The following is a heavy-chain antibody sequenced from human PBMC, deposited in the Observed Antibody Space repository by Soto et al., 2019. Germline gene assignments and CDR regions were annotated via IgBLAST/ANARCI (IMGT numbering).Heavy chain of an antibody. D-gene: IGHD3-22*01. Sequence: SVKVSCKASGGTFSSYAISWVRQAPGQGLEWMGGIIPIFGTANYAQKFQGRVTITADESTSTAYMELSSLRSEDTAVYYCAGPQTYYYDSSGYYGFDYWGQGTLVTVSS. J-gene: IGHJ4*02. CDR2: IIPIFGTA. V-gene: IGHV1-69*13. CDR3: AGPQTYYYDSSGYYGFDY. CDR1: GGTFSSYA.